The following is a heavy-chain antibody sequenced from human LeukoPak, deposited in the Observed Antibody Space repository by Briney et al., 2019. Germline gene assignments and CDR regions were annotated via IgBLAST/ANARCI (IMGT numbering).Heavy chain of an antibody. D-gene: IGHD3-3*01. Sequence: ASVKVSCKASGYTFTGYYMHWVRQAPGQGLEWMGWINPNSGGTNYAQKFQGRVTMTRDTSISTAYMELSRLRSDDTAVYYCARDSYDFWSGYFGKDAFDIWGQGTMVTVSS. CDR3: ARDSYDFWSGYFGKDAFDI. J-gene: IGHJ3*02. V-gene: IGHV1-2*02. CDR1: GYTFTGYY. CDR2: INPNSGGT.